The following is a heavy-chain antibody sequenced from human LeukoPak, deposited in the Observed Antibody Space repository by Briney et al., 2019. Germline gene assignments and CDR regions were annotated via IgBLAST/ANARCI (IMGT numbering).Heavy chain of an antibody. Sequence: SETLSLTCTVSGGSFSSYYWSWIRQPPGKGLEWIGYIYYSESTNYNPSLKSRVTISVDTSKNQFSLKLNSVTAADTAVYYCARATHYSNYRHHYYYMDVWGKGTAVTVSS. D-gene: IGHD4-11*01. CDR1: GGSFSSYY. CDR2: IYYSEST. J-gene: IGHJ6*03. CDR3: ARATHYSNYRHHYYYMDV. V-gene: IGHV4-59*01.